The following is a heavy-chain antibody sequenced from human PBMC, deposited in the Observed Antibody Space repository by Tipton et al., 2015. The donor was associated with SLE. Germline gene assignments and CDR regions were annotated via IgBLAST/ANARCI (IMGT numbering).Heavy chain of an antibody. CDR2: MNPSGNT. Sequence: QSGPEVKKPGASVKVSCKATGHTFSNYDINWVRQAPGRGLEWMGWMNPSGNTAYAQKFQDRLTMTRDTSISTAYMELSSLTSADTAVYFCARETTRTRDGLDVWGLGTTIIVSS. CDR1: GHTFSNYD. CDR3: ARETTRTRDGLDV. V-gene: IGHV1-8*02. J-gene: IGHJ6*02. D-gene: IGHD1-1*01.